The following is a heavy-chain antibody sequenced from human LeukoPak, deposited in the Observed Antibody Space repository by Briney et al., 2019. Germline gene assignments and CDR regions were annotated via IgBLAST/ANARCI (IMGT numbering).Heavy chain of an antibody. CDR1: GFTFSSYS. CDR2: ISSSSSYK. V-gene: IGHV3-21*01. D-gene: IGHD5-24*01. Sequence: PGGSLRLSCAASGFTFSSYSMNWVRQAPGKGLEWVSSISSSSSYKNYADSVKGRFTISRDNAKNSLYLQMNSLRAEDTAVYCCARWSGMAPFDYWGQGTLVTVSS. CDR3: ARWSGMAPFDY. J-gene: IGHJ4*02.